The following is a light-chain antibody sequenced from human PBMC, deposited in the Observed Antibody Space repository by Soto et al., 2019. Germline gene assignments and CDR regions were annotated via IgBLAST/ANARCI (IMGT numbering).Light chain of an antibody. CDR2: AAS. CDR3: QQYSSYSAYT. CDR1: QSIGSY. V-gene: IGKV1-39*01. J-gene: IGKJ2*01. Sequence: DIQMTQSPSSLSASVGDRVTITCRASQSIGSYLNWYQQKPGKAPKLLIYAASSLQSGVPSRFSGSGSGTEFTLTISSLQPDDFATYYCQQYSSYSAYTFGQGTKVDIK.